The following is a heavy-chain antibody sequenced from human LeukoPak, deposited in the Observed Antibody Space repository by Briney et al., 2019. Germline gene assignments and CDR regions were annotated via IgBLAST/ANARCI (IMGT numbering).Heavy chain of an antibody. Sequence: SETLSLTCAVYGGSFSGYYWSWIRQPPGKGLEWIGEINHSGSTNYNPSLKSRVTISVDTSKNQFSLKLSSVTAADTAVYYCARETKLHYDFWSGYYVLDYWGQGTLVTVSS. D-gene: IGHD3-3*01. J-gene: IGHJ4*02. V-gene: IGHV4-34*01. CDR2: INHSGST. CDR1: GGSFSGYY. CDR3: ARETKLHYDFWSGYYVLDY.